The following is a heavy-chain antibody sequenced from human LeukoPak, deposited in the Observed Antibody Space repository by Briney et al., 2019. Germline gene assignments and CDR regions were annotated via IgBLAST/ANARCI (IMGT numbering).Heavy chain of an antibody. J-gene: IGHJ6*03. D-gene: IGHD1-26*01. CDR2: IKQDGSEK. V-gene: IGHV3-7*01. Sequence: GGSLRLSCAASGFTLSSYAMSWVRQAPGKGLEWVANIKQDGSEKYYVDSVKGRFTISRDNAKNSLYLQVNSLRAEDTAVYYCARVYGSPMDVWGKGTTVTVSS. CDR1: GFTLSSYA. CDR3: ARVYGSPMDV.